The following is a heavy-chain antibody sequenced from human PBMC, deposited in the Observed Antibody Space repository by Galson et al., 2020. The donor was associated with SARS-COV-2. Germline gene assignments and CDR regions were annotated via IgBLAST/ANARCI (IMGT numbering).Heavy chain of an antibody. Sequence: SETLSLTCAVYGGSFSGYFWSWIRQPPGKGLEWIGEINDSGSNNYNPSLKSRVTISLDTSKKQFSLKLGSVTAADTAVYYCARGRSYYYFLRGYFPFDYRGQGTLVTVSS. CDR2: INDSGSN. J-gene: IGHJ4*02. CDR3: ARGRSYYYFLRGYFPFDY. V-gene: IGHV4-34*01. D-gene: IGHD3-3*01. CDR1: GGSFSGYF.